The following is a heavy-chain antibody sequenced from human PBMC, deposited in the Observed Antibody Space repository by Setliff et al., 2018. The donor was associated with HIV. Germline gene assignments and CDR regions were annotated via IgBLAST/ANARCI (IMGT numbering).Heavy chain of an antibody. D-gene: IGHD2-2*01. CDR2: IDPNSGGT. Sequence: ASVKVSCKASEYTFTGYYIHWVRQAPGQGLEWMGWIDPNSGGTNYAQKFQGRVTMTRDTSISTAYMELSRLRSDDTAIYYCARGVVVVPTAMSDYWGQGTLVTVSS. J-gene: IGHJ4*02. CDR3: ARGVVVVPTAMSDY. CDR1: EYTFTGYY. V-gene: IGHV1-2*02.